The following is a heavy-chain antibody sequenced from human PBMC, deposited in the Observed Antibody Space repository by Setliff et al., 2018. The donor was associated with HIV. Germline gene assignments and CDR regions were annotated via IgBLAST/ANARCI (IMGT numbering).Heavy chain of an antibody. Sequence: ASVKVSCKASGGTFTSYNINWVRQATGQGLEWVQQATGQGLEWMGWMNPNSGNTDYAQKFQGRVTITRNTSISTAYMELSSLRSEDTAVYYCARVRLSMVRGPFDAFDIWGQGTMVTVSS. CDR3: ARVRLSMVRGPFDAFDI. CDR2: MNPNSGNT. CDR1: GGTFTSYN. D-gene: IGHD3-10*01. V-gene: IGHV1-8*03. J-gene: IGHJ3*02.